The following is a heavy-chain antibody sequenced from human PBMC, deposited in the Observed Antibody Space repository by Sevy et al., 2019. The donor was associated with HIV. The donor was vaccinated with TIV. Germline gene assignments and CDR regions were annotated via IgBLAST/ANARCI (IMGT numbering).Heavy chain of an antibody. Sequence: GESLKISCTASGFDFPNAWMNWIRQVPGKGLEWVGHIKSITDGGAADYAAPVKGRFTISRHDSKNTLYLQMNSLKAEDTAVYYCSTDHLISYWGRGTLVTVSS. V-gene: IGHV3-15*07. CDR3: STDHLISY. CDR1: GFDFPNAW. J-gene: IGHJ4*02. CDR2: IKSITDGGAA. D-gene: IGHD3-3*02.